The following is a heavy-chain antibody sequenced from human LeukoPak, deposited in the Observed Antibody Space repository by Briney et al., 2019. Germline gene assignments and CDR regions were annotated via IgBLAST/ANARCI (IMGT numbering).Heavy chain of an antibody. CDR3: AKGTYYVDC. Sequence: GGSLRLSCAASGFTFSSYSMNWVRQAPGKGLEWVSGISGSGGDTYYADSVKGRFTFSRDNSKNTLYLQMNSLRAEDTAVYYCAKGTYYVDCWGQGTLVTVSS. CDR1: GFTFSSYS. D-gene: IGHD3/OR15-3a*01. J-gene: IGHJ4*02. CDR2: ISGSGGDT. V-gene: IGHV3-23*01.